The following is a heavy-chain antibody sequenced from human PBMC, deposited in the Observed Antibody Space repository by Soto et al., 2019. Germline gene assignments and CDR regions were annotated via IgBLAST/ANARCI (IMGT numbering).Heavy chain of an antibody. V-gene: IGHV3-74*01. CDR2: INSDASST. Sequence: GGSLRLSCTASDFTFSAYWMHWVRQAPGKGLVWVSRINSDASSTSYADSVQGRFIISRDNAKNTLYLQMDSLRAEDTTVYWCAGSLTINTLDYWGQGALVTVSS. CDR1: DFTFSAYW. CDR3: AGSLTINTLDY. J-gene: IGHJ4*02. D-gene: IGHD3-10*01.